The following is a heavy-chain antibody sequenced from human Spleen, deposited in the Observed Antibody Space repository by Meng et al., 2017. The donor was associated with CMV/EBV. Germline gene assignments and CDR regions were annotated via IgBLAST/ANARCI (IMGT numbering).Heavy chain of an antibody. D-gene: IGHD6-19*01. CDR3: ARDLVAGGLNFDY. V-gene: IGHV4-61*08. Sequence: VSGGSVSSGDYYWSWVRQAPGKGLEWIGYIYYSGSTNYNPSLKSRVTISLDTSKNQFSLRLSSVTAADTAVYYCARDLVAGGLNFDYWGQGTLVTVSS. J-gene: IGHJ4*02. CDR2: IYYSGST. CDR1: GGSVSSGDYY.